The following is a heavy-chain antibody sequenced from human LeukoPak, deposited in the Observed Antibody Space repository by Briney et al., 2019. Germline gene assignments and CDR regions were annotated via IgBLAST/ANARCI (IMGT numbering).Heavy chain of an antibody. CDR3: AKEGVISETFDC. J-gene: IGHJ4*02. CDR2: VSTGGSTT. V-gene: IGHV3-23*01. CDR1: GFKFSHYA. D-gene: IGHD2-21*01. Sequence: QPGGSLRLSCVASGFKFSHYAMHWVRQAPGKGLEWVSLVSTGGSTTYYADSVKGRFNVSRDNAKDTLFLQLNSLRAEDTAVYYCAKEGVISETFDCWGQGVLVTVSS.